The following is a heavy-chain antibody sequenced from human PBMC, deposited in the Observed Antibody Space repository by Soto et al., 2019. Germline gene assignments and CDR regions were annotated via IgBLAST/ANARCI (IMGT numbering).Heavy chain of an antibody. Sequence: EVQLVESGGGLVQPGGSLRLSCAASGFTFSSYWMHWVRQAPGKGLVWVSRVNSDVSSTNYADSVKGRFTISRDNAKDTLYLQTYSLRSEDTAVYYCAREGYYGNHHDGFEIWVQGTMVTVSS. J-gene: IGHJ3*02. CDR3: AREGYYGNHHDGFEI. CDR2: VNSDVSST. V-gene: IGHV3-74*01. D-gene: IGHD4-17*01. CDR1: GFTFSSYW.